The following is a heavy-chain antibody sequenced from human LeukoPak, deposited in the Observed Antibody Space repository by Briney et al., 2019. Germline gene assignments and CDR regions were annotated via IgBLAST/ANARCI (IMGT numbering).Heavy chain of an antibody. D-gene: IGHD3-9*01. Sequence: TSETLSLTCAVYCGSFSVYYWSWIRQPPGKGLEWIGEINHSGSTNYNPSLKSRVTISVDTSKNQFSLKLRSVTAADTAVYYCARSDWFRGEETPNWGQGTLVTVSS. CDR1: CGSFSVYY. CDR3: ARSDWFRGEETPN. V-gene: IGHV4-34*01. J-gene: IGHJ4*02. CDR2: INHSGST.